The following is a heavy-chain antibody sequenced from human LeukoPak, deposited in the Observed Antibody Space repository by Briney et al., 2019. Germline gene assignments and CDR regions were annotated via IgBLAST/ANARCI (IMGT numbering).Heavy chain of an antibody. CDR1: GFIFSDYS. V-gene: IGHV3-21*01. Sequence: GGSLRLSCVASGFIFSDYSMDWVRQAPGKGLEWVSSISSSSAYIFYSDSVKGRFTISRDNAKNSLYLQMNSLRAEDTAVYYCAREMTSVVTATNHYDAFDIWGQGTMVTVSS. CDR2: ISSSSAYI. D-gene: IGHD2-21*02. J-gene: IGHJ3*02. CDR3: AREMTSVVTATNHYDAFDI.